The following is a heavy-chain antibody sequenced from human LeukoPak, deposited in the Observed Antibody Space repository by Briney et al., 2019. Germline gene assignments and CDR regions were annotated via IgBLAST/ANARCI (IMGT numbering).Heavy chain of an antibody. J-gene: IGHJ3*02. D-gene: IGHD2-2*01. V-gene: IGHV3-7*03. CDR1: GFTFNSYW. CDR3: ARVRYCSTTTCYYAFDI. CDR2: IKQDGSEK. Sequence: GWSLRLSCAASGFTFNSYWMTWVRQAPGKGLDWVTNIKQDGSEKYSLASVQGQFPISRAKAKNSLYMQMTRLRAEDTAFYYCARVRYCSTTTCYYAFDIWGQGTMVTVSS.